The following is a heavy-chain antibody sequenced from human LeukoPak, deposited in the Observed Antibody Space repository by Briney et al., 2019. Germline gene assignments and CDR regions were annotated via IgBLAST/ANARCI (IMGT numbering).Heavy chain of an antibody. V-gene: IGHV4-30-4*01. CDR3: ARGWDGMDV. Sequence: EASETLSLTCTVSGASIRSGDYYWSWIRQPPGKGLEWIGYIYDSGSTYYNPSLKSRVTISVDRSKNQFSLKLSSVTAADTAVYYCARGWDGMDVWGQGTTVTVSS. CDR1: GASIRSGDYY. J-gene: IGHJ6*02. CDR2: IYDSGST. D-gene: IGHD5-24*01.